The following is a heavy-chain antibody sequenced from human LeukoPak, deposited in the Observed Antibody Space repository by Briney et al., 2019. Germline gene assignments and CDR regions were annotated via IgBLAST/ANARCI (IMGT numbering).Heavy chain of an antibody. CDR3: ARDHYGVQYYY. Sequence: PGGSLRLSCAASGFTVSSNYMSWVRQAPGKGLEWVSVIYSGGSTYYADSVKGRFTISRDNSKNTLYLQMNSLKIEDTAVYYCARDHYGVQYYYWGQGTLVTVSS. D-gene: IGHD4-17*01. CDR2: IYSGGST. CDR1: GFTVSSNY. V-gene: IGHV3-66*01. J-gene: IGHJ4*02.